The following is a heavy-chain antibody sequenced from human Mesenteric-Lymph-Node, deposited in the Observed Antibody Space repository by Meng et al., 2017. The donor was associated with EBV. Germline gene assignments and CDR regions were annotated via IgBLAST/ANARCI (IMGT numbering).Heavy chain of an antibody. D-gene: IGHD3-10*01. J-gene: IGHJ4*02. CDR3: ARDLSGSRNRPFDY. CDR2: IYHSGST. CDR1: GGSISSSNW. V-gene: IGHV4-4*02. Sequence: QGELQESGPGLGKPSGTLSLTCAVSGGSISSSNWWSWVRQPPGKGLEWIGEIYHSGSTNYNPSLKSRVTISVDKSKNQFSLKLSSVTAADTAVYYCARDLSGSRNRPFDYWGQGTLVTVSS.